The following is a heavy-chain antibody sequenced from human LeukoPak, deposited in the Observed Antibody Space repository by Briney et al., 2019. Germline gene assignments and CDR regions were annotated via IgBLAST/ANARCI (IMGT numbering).Heavy chain of an antibody. Sequence: PGGSLRLSCAASGFTFDDYAMSWVRQAPGKGLEWVSGISWNSGSIGYADSVKGRFTISRDNAKNSLYLQMNSLRAEDTALYYCAKDPSSSWYGGYYFDYWGQGTLVTVSS. D-gene: IGHD6-13*01. V-gene: IGHV3-9*01. CDR3: AKDPSSSWYGGYYFDY. J-gene: IGHJ4*02. CDR1: GFTFDDYA. CDR2: ISWNSGSI.